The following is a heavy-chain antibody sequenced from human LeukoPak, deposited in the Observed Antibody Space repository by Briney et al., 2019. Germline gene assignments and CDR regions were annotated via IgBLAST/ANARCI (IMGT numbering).Heavy chain of an antibody. Sequence: SETLSLTCAVYGGSFSGYYWSWIRQPPGKGLEWIGEINHSGSTNYNPSLKSRVTISVDTSKNQFSLKLSSVTAADTAVYYCARGFNYVWGSYRRPYYFDYWGQGTLVTASS. CDR3: ARGFNYVWGSYRRPYYFDY. CDR1: GGSFSGYY. V-gene: IGHV4-34*01. CDR2: INHSGST. J-gene: IGHJ4*02. D-gene: IGHD3-16*02.